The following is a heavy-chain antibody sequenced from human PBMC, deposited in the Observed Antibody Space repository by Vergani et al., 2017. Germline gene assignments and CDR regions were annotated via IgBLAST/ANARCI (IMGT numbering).Heavy chain of an antibody. CDR2: INPNSGGT. J-gene: IGHJ4*02. V-gene: IGHV1-2*02. Sequence: QVQLVQSGAEVKKPGASVKVSCKASGYTFTGYFMHWVRQAPGQGLEWMGWINPNSGGTRYSQKFQGRVTMTRDTSISTAYMELSRLRSDYTALYYCATTNSGYFGFDYWGQGTLVTVSP. D-gene: IGHD3-22*01. CDR3: ATTNSGYFGFDY. CDR1: GYTFTGYF.